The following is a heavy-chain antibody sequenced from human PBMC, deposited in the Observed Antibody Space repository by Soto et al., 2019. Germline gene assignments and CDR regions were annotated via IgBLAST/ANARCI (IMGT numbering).Heavy chain of an antibody. CDR2: VTGGGHTT. CDR1: GFTFSRYA. V-gene: IGHV3-23*01. Sequence: GGSLRLSCAASGFTFSRYAMSWVRQAPGKGLEWVSTVTGGGHTTYNADSVNGRFTISRDNSKNTLYLQMNSLRLEDTAVYYCAIGRDAYNYNYWGRGTMVTVYS. CDR3: AIGRDAYNYNY. J-gene: IGHJ4*02. D-gene: IGHD5-12*01.